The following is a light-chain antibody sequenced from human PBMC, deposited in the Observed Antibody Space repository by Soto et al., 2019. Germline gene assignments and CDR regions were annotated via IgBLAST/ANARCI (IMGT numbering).Light chain of an antibody. CDR2: KAS. CDR1: QRISSW. J-gene: IGKJ1*01. Sequence: DIQMTQSPSTLSASVGDRVTITCRASQRISSWLAWYQHKPGKAPKLLIYKASILESVVPSRFSGSGSGTEFTLAISSLQPDDSATYYCQQYNDNWTFGQGTKV. CDR3: QQYNDNWT. V-gene: IGKV1-5*03.